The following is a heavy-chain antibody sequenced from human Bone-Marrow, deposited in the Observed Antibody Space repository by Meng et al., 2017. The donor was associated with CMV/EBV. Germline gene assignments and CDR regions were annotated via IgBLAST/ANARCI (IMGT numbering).Heavy chain of an antibody. CDR2: INQNRGGT. CDR3: ARIMRGGIRIVVVPAGGMDV. D-gene: IGHD2-2*01. CDR1: TGYH. J-gene: IGHJ6*02. Sequence: TGYHRNWVRQAPGQGLEWRGWINQNRGGTNYAQKFQGRVTMTRDTSTSTAYMELSRLRSDDTAVYYCARIMRGGIRIVVVPAGGMDVWGQGTTVTVSS. V-gene: IGHV1-2*02.